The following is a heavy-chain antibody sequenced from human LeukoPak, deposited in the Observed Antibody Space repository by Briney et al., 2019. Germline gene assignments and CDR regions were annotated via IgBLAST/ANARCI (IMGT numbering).Heavy chain of an antibody. J-gene: IGHJ4*02. CDR1: GGSISSYY. CDR2: IYYSGST. CDR3: ASYPTYYYDSSGYYFDY. Sequence: PSETLSLTCTVSGGSISSYYWSWIRQPPGKGLEWIGYIYYSGSTNYNPSLKSRVTISVDTSKNQFSLKLSSVTAADTAVYYCASYPTYYYDSSGYYFDYWGQGTLVTVSS. V-gene: IGHV4-59*01. D-gene: IGHD3-22*01.